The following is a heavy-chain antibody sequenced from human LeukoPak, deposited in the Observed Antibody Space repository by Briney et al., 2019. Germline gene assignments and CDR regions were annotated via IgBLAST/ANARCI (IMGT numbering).Heavy chain of an antibody. CDR1: GGSFSGYY. CDR2: INHSGST. J-gene: IGHJ4*02. D-gene: IGHD3-10*01. CDR3: ARGSDYYGSGSYYEAERYYFDY. Sequence: SETLSLTCAVYGGSFSGYYWSWIRQPPGKGLEWIGEINHSGSTNCNPSLKSRVTISVDTSKNQFSLKLSSVTAADTAVYYCARGSDYYGSGSYYEAERYYFDYWGQGTLVTVSS. V-gene: IGHV4-34*01.